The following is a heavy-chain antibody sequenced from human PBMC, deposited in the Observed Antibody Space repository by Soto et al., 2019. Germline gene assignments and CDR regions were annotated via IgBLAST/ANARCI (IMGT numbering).Heavy chain of an antibody. CDR1: GYTFSSHF. Sequence: ASVKVSCKTSGYTFSSHFLQWVRQAPGAGPEWMGWINPNTGNTKYGQKFEGRVTMTRDMSSSTAYMELTRLTVDDTAVYFCARAGSYCSGGSCSFAYWGQGSLVTVSS. V-gene: IGHV1-2*02. J-gene: IGHJ4*02. CDR3: ARAGSYCSGGSCSFAY. CDR2: INPNTGNT. D-gene: IGHD2-15*01.